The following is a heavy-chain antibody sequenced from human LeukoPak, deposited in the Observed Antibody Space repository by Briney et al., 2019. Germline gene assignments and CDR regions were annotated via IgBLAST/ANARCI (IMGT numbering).Heavy chain of an antibody. CDR1: GFTFSSYW. Sequence: PGGSLRLSCAASGFTFSSYWMSWVRQAPGKGLEWVANIKQDGSEKYYVDSVKGRFTISRDNAKNSLYLQMNSLRAEDTAVYYCARTRYYYDSNGYFDYWGQGTLVTVSS. D-gene: IGHD3-22*01. CDR2: IKQDGSEK. CDR3: ARTRYYYDSNGYFDY. J-gene: IGHJ4*02. V-gene: IGHV3-7*01.